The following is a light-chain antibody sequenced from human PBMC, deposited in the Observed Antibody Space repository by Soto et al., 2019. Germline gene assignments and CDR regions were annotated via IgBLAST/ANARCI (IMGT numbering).Light chain of an antibody. CDR2: AAS. CDR3: QNYNGAPWT. J-gene: IGKJ1*01. V-gene: IGKV1-27*01. Sequence: DIQMTHSPSSLSASVGDRVTITCRASQGISTYLVWYQQKPGTVPKLLIFAASTLQSGVPSRFSGSGSGTDFTLTISSLQPEDVATYYCQNYNGAPWTFGQGTKV. CDR1: QGISTY.